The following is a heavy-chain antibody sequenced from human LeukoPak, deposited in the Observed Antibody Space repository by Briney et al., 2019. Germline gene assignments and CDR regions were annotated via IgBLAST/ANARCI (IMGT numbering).Heavy chain of an antibody. D-gene: IGHD3-22*01. J-gene: IGHJ3*02. V-gene: IGHV4-34*01. CDR1: GGSFSGYY. CDR3: ARDRWYYDSSGYPDDAFDI. CDR2: INHSGST. Sequence: SETLSLTCAVYGGSFSGYYWSWIRQPPGKGLEWIGEINHSGSTYYNPSLKSRVTISVDTSKNQFSLKLSSVTAADTAVYYCARDRWYYDSSGYPDDAFDIWGQGTMVTVSS.